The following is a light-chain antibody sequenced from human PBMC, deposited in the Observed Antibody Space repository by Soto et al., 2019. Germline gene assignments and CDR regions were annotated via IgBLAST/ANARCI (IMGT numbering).Light chain of an antibody. V-gene: IGKV1-39*01. J-gene: IGKJ1*01. CDR2: AAS. CDR1: QSISSY. Sequence: DIQMTQSPSSLSASVGDRVTITCRASQSISSYLDWYQQKQGKAPKLLIYAASSLQSGDPSRYSGSGSGTDFTITISSLQPEAFATYYCKQSYSTPWSCGQRTKVEIK. CDR3: KQSYSTPWS.